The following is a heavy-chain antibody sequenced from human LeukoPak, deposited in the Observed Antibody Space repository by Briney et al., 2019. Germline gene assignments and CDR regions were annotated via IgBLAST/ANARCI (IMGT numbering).Heavy chain of an antibody. CDR3: ARGREWLRPRGFDY. Sequence: SETLSLTCAVSGGSFSGYYWSWIRQPPGKGLEWIGEINHSGSTNYNPSLKSRVTISVDTSKNQFSLKLSSVTAADTAVYYCARGREWLRPRGFDYWGQGTLVTVSS. J-gene: IGHJ4*02. CDR1: GGSFSGYY. CDR2: INHSGST. D-gene: IGHD5-12*01. V-gene: IGHV4-34*01.